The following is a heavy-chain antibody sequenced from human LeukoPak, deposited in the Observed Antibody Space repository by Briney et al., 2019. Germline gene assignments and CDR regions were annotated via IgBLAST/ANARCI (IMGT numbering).Heavy chain of an antibody. Sequence: PGGSLRLSCAASGFTFGSYSMNWVRQAPGKGLEWVSSISSSSSYIYYADSVKGRFTISRDNAKNSLYLQMNSLRAEDTAVYYCAREVGVRTPGYSSSWNNWFDPWGQGTLVTVSS. V-gene: IGHV3-21*01. D-gene: IGHD6-13*01. J-gene: IGHJ5*02. CDR2: ISSSSSYI. CDR3: AREVGVRTPGYSSSWNNWFDP. CDR1: GFTFGSYS.